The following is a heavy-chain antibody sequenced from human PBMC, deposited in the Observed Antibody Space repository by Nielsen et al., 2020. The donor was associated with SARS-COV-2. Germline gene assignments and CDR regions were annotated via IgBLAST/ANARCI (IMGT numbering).Heavy chain of an antibody. CDR3: ARDMVDPSLRFSEGFDP. D-gene: IGHD3-3*01. CDR2: IYYSGST. CDR1: GGSISSGGYY. Sequence: SETLSLTCTVSGGSISSGGYYWSWIRQHPGKGLEWIGYIYYSGSTYYNPSLKSRVTISVDTSKNQFSLKLSSVTAADTAVYYCARDMVDPSLRFSEGFDPWGQGTLVTVSS. V-gene: IGHV4-31*03. J-gene: IGHJ5*02.